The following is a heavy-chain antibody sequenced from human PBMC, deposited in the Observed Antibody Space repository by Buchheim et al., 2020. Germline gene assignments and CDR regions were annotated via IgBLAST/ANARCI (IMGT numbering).Heavy chain of an antibody. CDR3: VRGGSSSTSSEY. D-gene: IGHD6-13*01. J-gene: IGHJ4*02. V-gene: IGHV3-7*01. CDR2: IKPDGSEG. Sequence: EVQLVESGGGLVQPGGSLRLSCAASGFTFSTYWMIWVRQAPGKGLEWVANIKPDGSEGYYVVSGKGRFTISRDHAKNSLYLQMNSLRAEDSAVYYGVRGGSSSTSSEYWGQGTL. CDR1: GFTFSTYW.